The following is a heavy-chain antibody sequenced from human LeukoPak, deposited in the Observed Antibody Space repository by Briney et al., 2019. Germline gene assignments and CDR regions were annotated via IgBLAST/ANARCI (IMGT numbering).Heavy chain of an antibody. CDR1: GFTFSNYW. Sequence: GGSLRLSCAASGFTFSNYWMSWVRQAPGRGLAWVANIRQDGSEKYYVDSVKGRFTISRDNAKNSLYLQMNSLRAEDTAVYYCARDYVWGSDRYTDYWGQGTLVTVSS. CDR2: IRQDGSEK. J-gene: IGHJ4*02. CDR3: ARDYVWGSDRYTDY. V-gene: IGHV3-7*05. D-gene: IGHD3-16*02.